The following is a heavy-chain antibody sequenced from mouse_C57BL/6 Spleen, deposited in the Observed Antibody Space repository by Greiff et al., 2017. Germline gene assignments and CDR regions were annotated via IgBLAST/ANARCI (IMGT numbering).Heavy chain of an antibody. D-gene: IGHD1-2*01. CDR1: GFTFSSYG. CDR3: ARQEITTAYYAMDY. V-gene: IGHV5-6*01. CDR2: ISSGGSYT. Sequence: EVKVVESGGDLVKPGGSLKLSCAASGFTFSSYGMSWVRQTPDKRLEWVATISSGGSYTYYPDSVKGRFTISRDNAKNTLYLQMSSLKSEDTAMYYCARQEITTAYYAMDYWGQGTSVTVSS. J-gene: IGHJ4*01.